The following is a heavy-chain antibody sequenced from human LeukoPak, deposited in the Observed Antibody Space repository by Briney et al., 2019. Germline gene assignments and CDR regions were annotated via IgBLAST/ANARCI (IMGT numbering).Heavy chain of an antibody. D-gene: IGHD6-19*01. Sequence: PSETLSLTCTVSGGSISSHYWSWIRQPPGKGLEWIGHISYSGNTHYIPSLKSRVTISIDTPKNQFSLNLSSMTAADTAVYYCAKDRERWLVYYYFDYWGQGTLVTVSS. J-gene: IGHJ4*02. CDR3: AKDRERWLVYYYFDY. CDR2: ISYSGNT. CDR1: GGSISSHY. V-gene: IGHV4-59*11.